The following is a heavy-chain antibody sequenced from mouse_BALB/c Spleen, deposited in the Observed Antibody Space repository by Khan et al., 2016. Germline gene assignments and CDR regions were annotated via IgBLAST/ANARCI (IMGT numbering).Heavy chain of an antibody. CDR1: GYSITSDYA. D-gene: IGHD3-3*01. Sequence: EVQLQESGPGLVKPSQSLSLTCTVTGYSITSDYAWNWIRQFPGNKLEWMGYISYSGTTSYNPSLKGRISITRDTSKNQFFLQLNSVTSEDTATYYCERGWDGAWFAYWGQGTLVTVSA. CDR2: ISYSGTT. V-gene: IGHV3-2*02. J-gene: IGHJ3*01. CDR3: ERGWDGAWFAY.